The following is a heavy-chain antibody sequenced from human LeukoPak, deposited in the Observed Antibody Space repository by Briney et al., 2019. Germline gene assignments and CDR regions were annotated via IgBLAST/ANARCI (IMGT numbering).Heavy chain of an antibody. CDR2: NNPKSGNT. CDR1: GYTFSNYD. CDR3: ARGRGIAEFSI. Sequence: ASVKVSCKASGYTFSNYDINWVRQATGQGLEWIGWNNPKSGNTGYAQKFQGRVTMTRVNANNTAYMELTSLTFDDTAVYYCARGRGIAEFSIWGQGTLVTVSS. V-gene: IGHV1-8*02. D-gene: IGHD3-10*01. J-gene: IGHJ4*02.